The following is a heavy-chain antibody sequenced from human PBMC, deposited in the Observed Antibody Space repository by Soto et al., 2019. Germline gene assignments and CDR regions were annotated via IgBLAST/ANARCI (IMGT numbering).Heavy chain of an antibody. CDR2: IYYSGRT. CDR3: ARGYCSSTSCYIWDNWFDP. D-gene: IGHD2-2*02. J-gene: IGHJ5*02. CDR1: GGSISRYY. V-gene: IGHV4-59*01. Sequence: QVQLQESGPGLVKPSETLSLTCTVSGGSISRYYWSWIRQPPGKGLEWIGCIYYSGRTNYNPSLKSRVTISVDTPKNQFSLKLSSVTAADTAVYYCARGYCSSTSCYIWDNWFDPWGQGTLVTVSS.